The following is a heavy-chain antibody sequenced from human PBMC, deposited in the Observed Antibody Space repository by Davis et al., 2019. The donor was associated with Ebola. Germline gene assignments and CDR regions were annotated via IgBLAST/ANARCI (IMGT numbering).Heavy chain of an antibody. CDR1: GYTFTSYG. CDR3: ARMYYYDTRGYIVDIIDY. D-gene: IGHD3-22*01. J-gene: IGHJ4*02. V-gene: IGHV7-4-1*02. Sequence: AASVKVSCKASGYTFTSYGISWVRQAPGQGLEWMGWINTNTGNPTYAQGFTGRFVFSLDTSVSTAYLQISSLKAEDTAVYFCARMYYYDTRGYIVDIIDYWGQGTLVTVSS. CDR2: INTNTGNP.